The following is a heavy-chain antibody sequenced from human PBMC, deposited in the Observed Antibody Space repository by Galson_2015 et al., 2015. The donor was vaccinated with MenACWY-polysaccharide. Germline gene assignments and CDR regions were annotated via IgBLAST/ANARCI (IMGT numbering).Heavy chain of an antibody. CDR2: ISASGAGA. CDR1: GFTFTKAW. CDR3: AKEGGDYFGSGSSYLGAFDI. J-gene: IGHJ3*02. V-gene: IGHV3-23*01. D-gene: IGHD3-10*01. Sequence: SLRLSCAASGFTFTKAWMSWIRQAPGKGLEWVSGISASGAGAYYADSVKGRFTTSRDNSRNTLYLQMNNLRAEDTAAYYCAKEGGDYFGSGSSYLGAFDIWGQGTMVTVSS.